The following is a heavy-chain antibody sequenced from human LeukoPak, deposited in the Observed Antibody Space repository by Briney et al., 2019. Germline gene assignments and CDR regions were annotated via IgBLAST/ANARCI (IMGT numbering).Heavy chain of an antibody. CDR1: GFTFSSYA. D-gene: IGHD5-18*01. CDR2: ISGSGGST. V-gene: IGHV3-23*01. CDR3: AKECGYSYGHWHDY. J-gene: IGHJ4*02. Sequence: SGGSLRLSCAASGFTFSSYAMSWVRQAPGKGLEWVSAISGSGGSTYYADSVKGRFTISRDNSKNTLYLQMNSLRAEDTAVYYCAKECGYSYGHWHDYWGQGTLVTVSS.